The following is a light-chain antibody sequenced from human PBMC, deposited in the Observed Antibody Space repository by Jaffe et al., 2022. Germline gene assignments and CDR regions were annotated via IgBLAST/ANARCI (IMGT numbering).Light chain of an antibody. V-gene: IGKV3-20*01. CDR3: QQCASTPPT. CDR2: GAS. CDR1: QSVSSNY. Sequence: EIVLTQSPGTLSVSPGERATLSCRASQSVSSNYLAWYQQKPGQAPRLLIYGASRRATGIPDRFSGSGSGADFILTISRLEPEDFAVYYCQQCASTPPTFGQGTKVEIK. J-gene: IGKJ1*01.